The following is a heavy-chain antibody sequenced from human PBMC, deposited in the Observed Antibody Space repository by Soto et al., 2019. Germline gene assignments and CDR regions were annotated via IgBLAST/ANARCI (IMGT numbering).Heavy chain of an antibody. CDR3: ARDVGYYYDSSGYYRFDY. Sequence: PGGSLRLSCAASGFTFSSYSMNWVRQAPGKGLEWVSYISRSSSTIYYADSVKGRLTISRDNAKNSLYLQMNSLRDEDTAVYYCARDVGYYYDSSGYYRFDYWGQGTLVTVSS. D-gene: IGHD3-22*01. CDR1: GFTFSSYS. V-gene: IGHV3-48*02. CDR2: ISRSSSTI. J-gene: IGHJ4*02.